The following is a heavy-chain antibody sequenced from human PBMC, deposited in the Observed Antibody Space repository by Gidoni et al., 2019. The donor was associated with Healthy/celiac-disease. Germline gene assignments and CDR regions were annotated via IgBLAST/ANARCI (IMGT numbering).Heavy chain of an antibody. Sequence: EVQLVESGGGLVKPGGSLRLSCAASGFTFSSYSMNWVRHAPGKGLEWVSSISISSSYIYYADSVKGRFTISRDNAKNSLYLQMNSLRAEDTAVYYCAREPPLFYDSSGYYYPYYFDYWGQGTLVTVSS. CDR3: AREPPLFYDSSGYYYPYYFDY. J-gene: IGHJ4*02. D-gene: IGHD3-22*01. CDR2: ISISSSYI. V-gene: IGHV3-21*01. CDR1: GFTFSSYS.